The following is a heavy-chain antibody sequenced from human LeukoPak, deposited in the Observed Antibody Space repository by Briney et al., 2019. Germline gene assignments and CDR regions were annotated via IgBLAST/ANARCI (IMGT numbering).Heavy chain of an antibody. J-gene: IGHJ4*02. CDR2: INPNSGGT. Sequence: ASVKVSCKASGYTFTGYYMHWVRQAPGQGLEWMGRINPNSGGTNYAQRFQGRVTMTRDTSISTAYMELSRLRSDDTAVYYCARMRTTVTGFDYWGQGTLVTVSS. CDR1: GYTFTGYY. V-gene: IGHV1-2*06. D-gene: IGHD4-17*01. CDR3: ARMRTTVTGFDY.